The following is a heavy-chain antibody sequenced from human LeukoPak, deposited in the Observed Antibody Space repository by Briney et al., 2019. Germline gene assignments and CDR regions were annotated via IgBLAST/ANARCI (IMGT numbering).Heavy chain of an antibody. D-gene: IGHD3-3*01. CDR3: ASPGYDFWSGYYSSFDY. J-gene: IGHJ4*02. V-gene: IGHV4-39*01. CDR2: IYYSGST. CDR1: GGSISSSSYY. Sequence: SETLSLTCTVSGGSISSSSYYWGWIRQPPGKGLEWIVSIYYSGSTYYNPSLKSRVTISVDTSKNQFSLKLSSVTAADTAVYYCASPGYDFWSGYYSSFDYWGQGTLVTVSS.